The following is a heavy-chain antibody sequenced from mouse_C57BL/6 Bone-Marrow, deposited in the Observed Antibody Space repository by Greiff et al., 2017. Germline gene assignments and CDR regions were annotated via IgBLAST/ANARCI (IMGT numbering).Heavy chain of an antibody. D-gene: IGHD1-1*01. Sequence: VQLQQSGTELVKPGASVKLSCKASGYTFTSYWMHWVKQRPGQGLVWIGNINPSNGGTNYNEKFKSKATLTVDKTSSTAYMQLSSLTSDDSAVYYCARSGITTVVADYWGQGTTLTVSS. J-gene: IGHJ2*01. V-gene: IGHV1-53*01. CDR1: GYTFTSYW. CDR2: INPSNGGT. CDR3: ARSGITTVVADY.